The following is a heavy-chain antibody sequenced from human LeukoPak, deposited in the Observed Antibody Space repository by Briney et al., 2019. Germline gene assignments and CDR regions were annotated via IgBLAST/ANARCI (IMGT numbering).Heavy chain of an antibody. Sequence: GRSLRLSCAASGFTFTNYAIHWVRQAPGKGLEWVAVVSYDGGDKYYADSVKGRFIISRDNSMDTVYLQMNSLRAEDTAVYYCTSAWGPKHRGSRYFDYWGQGTLVPVSS. J-gene: IGHJ4*02. V-gene: IGHV3-30*07. D-gene: IGHD1-14*01. CDR1: GFTFTNYA. CDR3: TSAWGPKHRGSRYFDY. CDR2: VSYDGGDK.